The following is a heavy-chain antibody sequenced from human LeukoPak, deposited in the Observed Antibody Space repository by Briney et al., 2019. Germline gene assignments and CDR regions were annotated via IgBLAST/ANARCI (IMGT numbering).Heavy chain of an antibody. Sequence: GASVKVSCKASGYTFTSYDINRVPQATGQGLEWMGWMNPDSGSTGYAQKFQGRVTITRNTSISTEYMELSGLRSEDTAVYYCARGRSTGYPYYFECWGQGTLVTASS. CDR3: ARGRSTGYPYYFEC. V-gene: IGHV1-8*03. D-gene: IGHD5-12*01. CDR1: GYTFTSYD. J-gene: IGHJ4*02. CDR2: MNPDSGST.